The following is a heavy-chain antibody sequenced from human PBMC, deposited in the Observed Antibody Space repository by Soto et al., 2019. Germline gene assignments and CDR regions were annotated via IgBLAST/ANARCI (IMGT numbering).Heavy chain of an antibody. CDR3: ARSSSYDLIDDY. CDR2: INAGNGNT. J-gene: IGHJ4*02. Sequence: QVQLVQSGAEEKKPGTSVKVSCKASGYTFTSYAMHWVRQAPGQRLEWMGWINAGNGNTKYSQKFQGRVTITRDTSASTAYMELSSLRSEDTAVYYCARSSSYDLIDDYWGQGTLVTVSS. V-gene: IGHV1-3*05. D-gene: IGHD3-22*01. CDR1: GYTFTSYA.